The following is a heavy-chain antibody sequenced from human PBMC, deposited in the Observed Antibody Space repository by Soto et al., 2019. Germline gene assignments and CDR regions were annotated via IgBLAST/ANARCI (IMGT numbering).Heavy chain of an antibody. Sequence: SETLSLTCTVSGGSISSGGYYWSWIRQHPGKGLEWIGYIYYSGSTYYNPSLKSRVTISVDTSKNQFSLKLSSVTAADTAVYYCARRGYSGYEGEGTYFDYWGQGTLVTVSS. V-gene: IGHV4-31*03. CDR3: ARRGYSGYEGEGTYFDY. J-gene: IGHJ4*02. CDR2: IYYSGST. D-gene: IGHD5-12*01. CDR1: GGSISSGGYY.